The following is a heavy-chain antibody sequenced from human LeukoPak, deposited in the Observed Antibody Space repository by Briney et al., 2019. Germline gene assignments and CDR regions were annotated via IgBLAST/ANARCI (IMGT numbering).Heavy chain of an antibody. V-gene: IGHV4-4*07. Sequence: SETLSLTCTVSGVSISTFYWNWIRQPAGKGLEWIGRIHTSGSTKYNPSLKSRVTISVDKSNNQFSLKLNSVTAADTAMYYCARALPKTDNYNCAFDIWGQGTMVTVSS. CDR1: GVSISTFY. D-gene: IGHD5-24*01. CDR3: ARALPKTDNYNCAFDI. CDR2: IHTSGST. J-gene: IGHJ3*02.